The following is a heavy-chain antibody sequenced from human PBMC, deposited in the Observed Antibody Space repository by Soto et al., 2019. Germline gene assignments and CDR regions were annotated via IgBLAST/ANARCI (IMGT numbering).Heavy chain of an antibody. J-gene: IGHJ6*02. Sequence: QVQLVESGGGVVQPGRSLRLSCAASGFTFSSYGMHWVRQAPGKGLEWVAVIWYDGSNKYYADSVKGRFTISRDNSKNTLYLQMNSLRAEDTAVYYCARDWSSSWTPLAWYYYGMDVWGQGTTVTVSS. D-gene: IGHD6-13*01. CDR1: GFTFSSYG. CDR3: ARDWSSSWTPLAWYYYGMDV. V-gene: IGHV3-33*01. CDR2: IWYDGSNK.